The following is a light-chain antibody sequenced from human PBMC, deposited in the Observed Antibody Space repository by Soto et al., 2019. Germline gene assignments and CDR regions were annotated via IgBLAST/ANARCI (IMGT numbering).Light chain of an antibody. CDR3: AAWDSLSAWV. V-gene: IGLV1-47*01. J-gene: IGLJ3*02. CDR2: RNT. CDR1: SSNIGRNY. Sequence: QPVLTQPPSASGTPGQTVTISCSGSSSNIGRNYVYWYQQLPGTAPKLLIYRNTQRPSGVPDRFSGSKSGASASLAISGLRSEDEADYYCAAWDSLSAWVFSGGTKVTVL.